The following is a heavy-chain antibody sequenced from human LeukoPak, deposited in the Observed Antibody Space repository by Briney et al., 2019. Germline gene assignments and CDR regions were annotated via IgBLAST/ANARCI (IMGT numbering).Heavy chain of an antibody. Sequence: SGTLSLTCTVSGGSISSYYWSWIRQPPGKGLEWIGYIYYSGSTNYNPSLKSRVTISVDTSKNQFSLKLSSVTAADTAVYYCARHPDTDIVVVVAADDYYYYGMDVWGQGTTVTVSS. V-gene: IGHV4-59*08. D-gene: IGHD2-15*01. CDR3: ARHPDTDIVVVVAADDYYYYGMDV. J-gene: IGHJ6*02. CDR2: IYYSGST. CDR1: GGSISSYY.